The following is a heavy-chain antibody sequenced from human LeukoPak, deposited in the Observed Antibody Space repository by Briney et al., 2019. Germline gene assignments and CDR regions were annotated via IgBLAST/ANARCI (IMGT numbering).Heavy chain of an antibody. CDR1: EYTFTGYY. CDR2: INPDNGGT. Sequence: ASVKVSCKGSEYTFTGYYMYWVRQAPGQGLEWMGWINPDNGGTNYAQRFQGRVTMTRDTSISTAYMELSSLTSDDTAVYYCARANPHTHWGQGTLVTVSP. CDR3: ARANPHTH. J-gene: IGHJ4*02. V-gene: IGHV1-2*02.